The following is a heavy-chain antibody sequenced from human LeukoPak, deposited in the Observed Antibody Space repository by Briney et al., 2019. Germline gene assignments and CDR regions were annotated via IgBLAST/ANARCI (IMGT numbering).Heavy chain of an antibody. CDR1: GGSISSHY. CDR2: ISNSGST. CDR3: ARVRRSRYIDY. V-gene: IGHV4-59*11. Sequence: SETLSLTCTVSGGSISSHYWTWIRQSPVKGLEWIGDISNSGSTSYNPSLKSRVTISVDTSKNQFSLKLSSVTAADTAVYYCARVRRSRYIDYWGQGTLVTVSS. D-gene: IGHD2-2*02. J-gene: IGHJ4*02.